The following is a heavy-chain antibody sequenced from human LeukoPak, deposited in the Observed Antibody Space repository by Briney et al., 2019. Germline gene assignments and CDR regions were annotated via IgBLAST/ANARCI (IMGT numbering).Heavy chain of an antibody. V-gene: IGHV4-34*01. CDR3: ASLHQVRGFTVFDY. Sequence: SETLSLTCAVYGGSFSDYYWGWIRQPPGKGLEWIGETNHSGSTYYNPSLKSRVTISIDTSKNQFSLMLTSVTAADTAVYYCASLHQVRGFTVFDYWGLGALVTVSS. CDR2: TNHSGST. D-gene: IGHD3-10*01. J-gene: IGHJ4*02. CDR1: GGSFSDYY.